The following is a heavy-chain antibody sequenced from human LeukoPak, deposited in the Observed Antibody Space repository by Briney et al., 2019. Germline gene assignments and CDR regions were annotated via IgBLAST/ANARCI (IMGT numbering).Heavy chain of an antibody. Sequence: GRSLRLSCAASGFIFSSYAMKWVRQAPGKGLGWASAISGSGGSTYYADSVKGRFTIFRDNSKNTLYLQMNSLRAEDTAVYYCAKTSGRGYYMDVWGKGTTVIVSS. CDR1: GFIFSSYA. CDR2: ISGSGGST. CDR3: AKTSGRGYYMDV. J-gene: IGHJ6*03. V-gene: IGHV3-23*01. D-gene: IGHD2-2*01.